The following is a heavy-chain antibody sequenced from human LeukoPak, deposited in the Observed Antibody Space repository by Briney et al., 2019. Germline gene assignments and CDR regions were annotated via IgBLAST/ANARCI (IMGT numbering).Heavy chain of an antibody. D-gene: IGHD3-22*01. V-gene: IGHV4-39*07. Sequence: SETLSLTCAVSGGSISSSSYYWGWIRQPPGKGLEWIGSIYYSGSTYYNPSLKSRVTISVDTSKNQFSLKLSSVTAADTAVYYCARAYYYDSSGYYAPFDYWGQGTLVTVSS. J-gene: IGHJ4*02. CDR2: IYYSGST. CDR1: GGSISSSSYY. CDR3: ARAYYYDSSGYYAPFDY.